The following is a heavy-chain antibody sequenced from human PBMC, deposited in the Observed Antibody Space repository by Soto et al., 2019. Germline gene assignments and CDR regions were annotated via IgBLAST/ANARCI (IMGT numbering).Heavy chain of an antibody. V-gene: IGHV4-31*03. CDR2: IYYSGSA. D-gene: IGHD2-2*01. CDR3: ARVLCSSTTCYFPGWFDP. CDR1: GGSISSGANY. Sequence: SETLSLTCTVSGGSISSGANYWSWVRQGPGKGLEWIGNIYYSGSAYYNPSLKSRLTMSVDTSKNSFSLKLTSVTAADTAVYYCARVLCSSTTCYFPGWFDPWGQGTLVTVSS. J-gene: IGHJ5*02.